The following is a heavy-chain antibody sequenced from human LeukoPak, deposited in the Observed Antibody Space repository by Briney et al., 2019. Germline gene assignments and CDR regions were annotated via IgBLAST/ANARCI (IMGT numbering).Heavy chain of an antibody. Sequence: ASVKVSCKVSGYTLTELSMHWVRQAPGQGLEWMGWINPNSGGTNYAQKFQGRVTMTRDTSISTAYMELSRLRSDDAAVYYCARGEYLNWFDPWGQGTLVTVSS. V-gene: IGHV1-2*02. CDR2: INPNSGGT. J-gene: IGHJ5*02. CDR3: ARGEYLNWFDP. CDR1: GYTLTELS. D-gene: IGHD2-2*02.